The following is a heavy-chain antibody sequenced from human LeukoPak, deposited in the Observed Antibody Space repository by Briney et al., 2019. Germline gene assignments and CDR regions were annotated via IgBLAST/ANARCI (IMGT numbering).Heavy chain of an antibody. J-gene: IGHJ4*02. D-gene: IGHD1-26*01. V-gene: IGHV3-30*02. CDR2: VRNDGFNT. Sequence: PGGSLRLSCATSGFIFSIYGIHWVRQAPGKGLEGVAFVRNDGFNTYYAGSVKGRFTISRDNSKNTVFLQMNNLRVEDTAVYYCAKDAGGTYSQAIDYWGKGTLVTVSS. CDR1: GFIFSIYG. CDR3: AKDAGGTYSQAIDY.